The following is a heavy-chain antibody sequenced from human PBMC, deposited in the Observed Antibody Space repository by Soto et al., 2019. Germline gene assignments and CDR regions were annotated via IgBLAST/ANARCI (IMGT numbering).Heavy chain of an antibody. CDR3: ARAYLGRLPRRADYYYAMDV. CDR1: GFSFRDYD. CDR2: LGAVDDP. V-gene: IGHV3-13*05. D-gene: IGHD2-21*01. Sequence: EVQLVESGGGSVQPGESLRLSCAASGFSFRDYDMHWVRQRTGKGLEWVSGLGAVDDPYYFASVKGGFSVSRGNSQSSLYLQMDNLRVDDTAVYFCARAYLGRLPRRADYYYAMDVWVRGTTVTVSS. J-gene: IGHJ6*02.